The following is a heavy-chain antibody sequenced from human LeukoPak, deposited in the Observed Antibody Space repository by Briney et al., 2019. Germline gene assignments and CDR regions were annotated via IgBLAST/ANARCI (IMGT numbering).Heavy chain of an antibody. Sequence: SETLSLTCTVSGGSISSSYYYWGWIRQPPGKGLEWIGSIYYSGSTYYNPSLKSRVTISVDTSKNQFSLKLTSVSAADTAVYYCARLKLGAYFDLWGRGTLVTVSS. CDR3: ARLKLGAYFDL. V-gene: IGHV4-39*01. CDR1: GGSISSSYYY. D-gene: IGHD3-16*01. CDR2: IYYSGST. J-gene: IGHJ2*01.